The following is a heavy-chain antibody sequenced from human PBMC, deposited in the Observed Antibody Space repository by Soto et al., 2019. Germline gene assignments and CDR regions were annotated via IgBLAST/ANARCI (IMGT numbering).Heavy chain of an antibody. V-gene: IGHV1-18*01. Sequence: QVQLVQSGAEVKKPGASVKVSCKASGYTFTSYGISWVRQAPGQGLEWMGWISAYNGNTNYAQKLQGRVTMTTDTATSTAYRELRSLRSDDTAVYYCARGPAGHDDSNYFLGWYFDLWGRGTLVTVSS. CDR3: ARGPAGHDDSNYFLGWYFDL. D-gene: IGHD4-4*01. CDR1: GYTFTSYG. CDR2: ISAYNGNT. J-gene: IGHJ2*01.